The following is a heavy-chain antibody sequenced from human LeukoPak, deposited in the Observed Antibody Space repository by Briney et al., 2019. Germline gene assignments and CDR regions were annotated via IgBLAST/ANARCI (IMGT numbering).Heavy chain of an antibody. D-gene: IGHD3-22*01. CDR1: GGSISSSSYY. CDR3: ATAGYDSRGYYYEGRFDY. Sequence: SETLSLTCTVSGGSISSSSYYWGWIRQPPGKGLEWIGSIYYSGSTYYNPSLKSRVTISVDTSKNQFSLKLSSVTAADTAVYYCATAGYDSRGYYYEGRFDYWGQGTLVTVSS. CDR2: IYYSGST. V-gene: IGHV4-39*01. J-gene: IGHJ4*02.